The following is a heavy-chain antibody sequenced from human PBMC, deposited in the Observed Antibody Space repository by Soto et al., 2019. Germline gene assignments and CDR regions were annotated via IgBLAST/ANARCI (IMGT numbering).Heavy chain of an antibody. CDR1: GFTFSTYT. V-gene: IGHV3-23*01. Sequence: EVQLLESGGLLVQSGGSLRLSCAASGFTFSTYTMSWVRQAPGKGLEWVSGVYGSGHGDTFYADSVKGRFVISRDESKGMLFLQMNSLKVEDTAIYYCAKDRHPDGIWTFGFWGQGTLVTVFS. CDR2: VYGSGHGDT. D-gene: IGHD3-9*01. CDR3: AKDRHPDGIWTFGF. J-gene: IGHJ4*02.